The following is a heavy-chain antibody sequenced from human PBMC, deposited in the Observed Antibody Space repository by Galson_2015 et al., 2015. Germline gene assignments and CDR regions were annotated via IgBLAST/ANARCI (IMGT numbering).Heavy chain of an antibody. V-gene: IGHV5-10-1*01. CDR3: ARGDNLGDY. D-gene: IGHD1-1*01. J-gene: IGHJ4*02. CDR2: IDPSDSYT. Sequence: GKGLEWMGRIDPSDSYTNYSPSFQGHVTISADKSISTAYLQWSSLKASDTAMYYCARGDNLGDYWGQGTLVTVSS.